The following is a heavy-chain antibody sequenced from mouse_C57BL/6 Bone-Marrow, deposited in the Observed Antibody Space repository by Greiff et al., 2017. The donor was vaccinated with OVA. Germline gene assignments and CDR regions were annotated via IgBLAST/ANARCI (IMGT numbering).Heavy chain of an antibody. J-gene: IGHJ4*01. D-gene: IGHD1-1*01. V-gene: IGHV2-2*01. CDR3: ARNNTTVVAPYAMDY. Sequence: VKLKQSGPGLVQPSQSLSITCTVSGFSLTSYGVHWVRQSPGKGLEWLGVIWSGGSTDYNAAFISRLSISKDNSKSQVFFKMNSLQADDTAIYYCARNNTTVVAPYAMDYWGQGTSVTVSS. CDR2: IWSGGST. CDR1: GFSLTSYG.